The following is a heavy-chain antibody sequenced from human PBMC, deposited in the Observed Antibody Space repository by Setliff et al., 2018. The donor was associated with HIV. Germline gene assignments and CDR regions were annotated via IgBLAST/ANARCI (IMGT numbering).Heavy chain of an antibody. CDR1: GYTFTSCF. D-gene: IGHD6-13*01. Sequence: GASVKVSCKASGYTFTSCFLHWVRQAPGQGLEYMGIINPSDGSADYVEKFQDRVTITRDTSTSTVYMEMSSPRSEDTAIYYCAKEYHTAATGTRVANYFDYWGQGTLVTVSS. J-gene: IGHJ4*02. CDR2: INPSDGSA. V-gene: IGHV1-46*01. CDR3: AKEYHTAATGTRVANYFDY.